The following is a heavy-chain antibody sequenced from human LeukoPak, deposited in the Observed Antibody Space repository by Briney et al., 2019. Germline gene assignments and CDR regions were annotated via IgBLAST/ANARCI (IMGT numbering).Heavy chain of an antibody. CDR2: FSGSGGST. V-gene: IGHV3-23*01. CDR1: GFTFSSYA. J-gene: IGHJ4*02. D-gene: IGHD5-12*01. Sequence: GGSLRLSCAASGFTFSSYAMTWVRQAPGKGLEWVSLFSGSGGSTYYADSVKGRFTISRDNSKNTLYLQMNSLRAEDTAVYYCAKRRGYSGYDPFGYWGQGTLVTVSS. CDR3: AKRRGYSGYDPFGY.